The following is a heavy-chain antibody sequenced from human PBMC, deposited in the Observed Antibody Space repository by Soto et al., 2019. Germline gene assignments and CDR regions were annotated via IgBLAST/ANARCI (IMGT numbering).Heavy chain of an antibody. CDR2: IYYSGTT. D-gene: IGHD6-13*01. V-gene: IGHV4-59*08. Sequence: QVQLQESGPGLVKPSETLSLTCTVSGGSISSYYWSWIRQPPGKGLEWIGYIYYSGTTNYNPSLKSRVTISVDTSKNQFSLKLSSVTAADTAVYYCARSPLAAAVPLYFDYWGLGTLVTVSS. J-gene: IGHJ4*02. CDR3: ARSPLAAAVPLYFDY. CDR1: GGSISSYY.